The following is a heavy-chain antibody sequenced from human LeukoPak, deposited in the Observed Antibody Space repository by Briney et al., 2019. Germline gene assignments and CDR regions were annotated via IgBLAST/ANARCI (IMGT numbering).Heavy chain of an antibody. CDR2: INHSGST. Sequence: SETLSLTCAVYGGSFSCYYWSWIRQPPGKGLEWIGEINHSGSTNYNPSLKSRVTISVDTSKNQFSLKLSSVTAADTAVYYCARVTGVLMIVLDYWGQGTLVTVSS. D-gene: IGHD3-22*01. J-gene: IGHJ4*02. V-gene: IGHV4-34*01. CDR1: GGSFSCYY. CDR3: ARVTGVLMIVLDY.